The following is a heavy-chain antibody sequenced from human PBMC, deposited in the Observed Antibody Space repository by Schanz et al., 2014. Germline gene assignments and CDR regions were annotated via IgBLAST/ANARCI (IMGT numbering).Heavy chain of an antibody. CDR3: ARDFLLEQLGYSHYYYAMDV. CDR2: ISWNSGTI. CDR1: GFTFDKYA. D-gene: IGHD2-15*01. Sequence: EVQLVESGGGLVQPGKSLRLSCAASGFTFDKYAMHWVRQAPGKGLEWVSVISWNSGTIGYADSVKGRFTISRDNAKNALFLQMNSLRAEDTAVDYCARDFLLEQLGYSHYYYAMDVWGQGTTVTVSS. J-gene: IGHJ6*02. V-gene: IGHV3-9*01.